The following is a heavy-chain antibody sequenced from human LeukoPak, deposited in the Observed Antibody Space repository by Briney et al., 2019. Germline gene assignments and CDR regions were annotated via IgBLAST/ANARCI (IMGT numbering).Heavy chain of an antibody. J-gene: IGHJ5*02. V-gene: IGHV4-34*01. D-gene: IGHD6-6*01. CDR3: ARPGYSSSWFDP. CDR1: GGSFSGYY. CDR2: INHSGST. Sequence: SETLSLTCAVYGGSFSGYYWSWIRQPPGKGLEWIGEINHSGSTNYNPSLKSRVTISVDTSKNQLSLKLSSVTAADTAVYYCARPGYSSSWFDPWGQGTLVTVSS.